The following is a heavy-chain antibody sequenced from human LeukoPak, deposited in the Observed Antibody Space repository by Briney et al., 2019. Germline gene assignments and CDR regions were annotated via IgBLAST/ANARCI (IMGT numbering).Heavy chain of an antibody. CDR3: QSRFLEWLLDY. J-gene: IGHJ4*02. CDR2: IYDSGST. Sequence: SETLSLTCTVSGGSISSNNYFWGWIRQPSGKGLEWIGSIYDSGSTYYNPSLKSRVTISVDTSKNQFSLKLNSVTAADTAMYYCQSRFLEWLLDYWGQGTLVTVSS. V-gene: IGHV4-39*01. CDR1: GGSISSNNYF. D-gene: IGHD3-3*01.